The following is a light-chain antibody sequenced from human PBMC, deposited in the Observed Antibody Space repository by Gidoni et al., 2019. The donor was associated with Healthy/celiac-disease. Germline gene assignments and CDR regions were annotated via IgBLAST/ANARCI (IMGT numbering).Light chain of an antibody. CDR3: QQYNNWPPYT. V-gene: IGKV3-15*01. Sequence: EIVMTQSSATLSVSPGERATLSCRASQSVNSNLAWYQQKPGQAPRLLIYGASTRSTGIPARFSGSGSGTEFTLTISSLQSEDFAVYYCQQYNNWPPYTFGQXTKLEIK. CDR2: GAS. J-gene: IGKJ2*01. CDR1: QSVNSN.